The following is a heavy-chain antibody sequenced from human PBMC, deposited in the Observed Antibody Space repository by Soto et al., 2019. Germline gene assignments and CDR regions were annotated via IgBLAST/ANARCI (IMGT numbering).Heavy chain of an antibody. J-gene: IGHJ5*02. D-gene: IGHD3-10*01. V-gene: IGHV3-21*01. Sequence: AXRLSFSASGFTFCRCSMNWFRQAPGEGLEWVSSISSSSSYIYYADSVKGRFTISRDNAKNSLYLQMNSLRAEDTAVYYCARDASRWRFEEFPYNWFDPWAQGTLVTVSS. CDR1: GFTFCRCS. CDR2: ISSSSSYI. CDR3: ARDASRWRFEEFPYNWFDP.